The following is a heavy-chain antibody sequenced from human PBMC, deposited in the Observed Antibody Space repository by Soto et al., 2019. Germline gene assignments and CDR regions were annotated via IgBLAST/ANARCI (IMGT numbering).Heavy chain of an antibody. CDR2: IYYSGNT. J-gene: IGHJ5*02. Sequence: SETLSLTCTVSGGSISGYYWSWVRQPPGRRPEWIGYIYYSGNTLYNPSLESRVTISVDTSKNQFSLKLTSVTAADTAVYYCATARCSSGWFGPWGPGTLVTVS. V-gene: IGHV4-59*03. CDR3: ATARCSSGWFGP. D-gene: IGHD3-10*01. CDR1: GGSISGYY.